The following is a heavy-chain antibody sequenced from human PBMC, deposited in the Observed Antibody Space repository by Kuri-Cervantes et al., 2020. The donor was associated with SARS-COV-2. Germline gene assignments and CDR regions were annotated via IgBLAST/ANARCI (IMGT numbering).Heavy chain of an antibody. D-gene: IGHD5-12*01. Sequence: ETLSLTCAASGFTFSSYWMSWVRQAPGKGLEWVANIKQDGSEKYYVDSVKGRFTISRDNAKNSLYLQMNSLSAEDTAVYYCAREPQGYSGYDYFDYWGQGTLVTVSS. J-gene: IGHJ4*02. CDR1: GFTFSSYW. CDR2: IKQDGSEK. CDR3: AREPQGYSGYDYFDY. V-gene: IGHV3-7*01.